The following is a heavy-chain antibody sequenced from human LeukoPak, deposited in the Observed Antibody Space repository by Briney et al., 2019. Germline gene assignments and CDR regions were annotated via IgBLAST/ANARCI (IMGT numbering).Heavy chain of an antibody. CDR1: GYTFTGYY. V-gene: IGHV1-2*02. D-gene: IGHD2-15*01. J-gene: IGHJ4*02. Sequence: ASVKVSCKASGYTFTGYYMHWVRQAPGQGLEWMGWINPNSGGTNYAQKFQGRVTMTRDTSISTAYMELSRLRSDDTAVYYCARDPGYCSGGSCYFDYWGQGTLVTVSS. CDR2: INPNSGGT. CDR3: ARDPGYCSGGSCYFDY.